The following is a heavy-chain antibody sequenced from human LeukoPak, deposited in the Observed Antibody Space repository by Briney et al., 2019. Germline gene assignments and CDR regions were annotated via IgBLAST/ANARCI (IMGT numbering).Heavy chain of an antibody. D-gene: IGHD1-26*01. CDR2: LTGSGDNT. CDR1: GFTFSSYG. V-gene: IGHV3-23*01. CDR3: AKAHFGVGATHYFDS. J-gene: IGHJ4*02. Sequence: GGSLRLSCAASGFTFSSYGMSWVRQAPGKGLEWVSALTGSGDNTYYADSVKGRFTISRDNSKNTLYLQMNSLRTEDTAVYYCAKAHFGVGATHYFDSWGQGTLVTVSS.